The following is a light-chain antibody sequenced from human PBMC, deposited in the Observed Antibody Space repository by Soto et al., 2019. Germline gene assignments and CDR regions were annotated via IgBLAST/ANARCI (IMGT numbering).Light chain of an antibody. V-gene: IGLV1-47*02. CDR1: SSNIGSNY. Sequence: QSVLTQPPSASGTPGQRVTISCSGSSSNIGSNYVYWYQQLPGTAPKLLIYSNNQRPSGVPDRFSGSKSGTSASLAISGLRSGDEADYYCAAGDDTLGGVVFGGGTNLTAL. CDR2: SNN. CDR3: AAGDDTLGGVV. J-gene: IGLJ2*01.